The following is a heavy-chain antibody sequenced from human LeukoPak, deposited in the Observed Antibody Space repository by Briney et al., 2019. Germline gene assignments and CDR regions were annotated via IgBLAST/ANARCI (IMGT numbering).Heavy chain of an antibody. D-gene: IGHD5-18*01. CDR1: GYSISSGYY. CDR3: EGYSYGYNFDY. Sequence: SETLSLTCAVPGYSISSGYYWGWIRQPPGKGREWFGSIYHSGSTYYNPSLKSRVTISVDTSKNQFSLKLSSVTAADTAVYYCEGYSYGYNFDYWGQGTLVTVSS. V-gene: IGHV4-38-2*01. CDR2: IYHSGST. J-gene: IGHJ4*02.